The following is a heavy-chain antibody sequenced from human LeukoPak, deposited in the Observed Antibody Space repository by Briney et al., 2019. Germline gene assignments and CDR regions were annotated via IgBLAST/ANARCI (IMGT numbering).Heavy chain of an antibody. Sequence: SGGSLRLSCAASGFIFSSYGMHWVRQAPGKGLEWVAFIWYDGSNKYYADSVKGRFTISRDNSKNTLYLQMNSLRAEDTAVYYCTRATYYYGSGSLDYYHYYYMDVWGKGTTVTVSS. J-gene: IGHJ6*03. CDR1: GFIFSSYG. CDR3: TRATYYYGSGSLDYYHYYYMDV. V-gene: IGHV3-33*01. CDR2: IWYDGSNK. D-gene: IGHD3-10*01.